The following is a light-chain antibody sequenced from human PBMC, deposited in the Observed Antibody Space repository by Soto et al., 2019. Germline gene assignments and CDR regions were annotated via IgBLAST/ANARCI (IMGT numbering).Light chain of an antibody. CDR2: DVS. CDR1: SSDIGDSNY. V-gene: IGLV2-14*03. J-gene: IGLJ1*01. Sequence: QSVLTQPASVSGSPVHSITISCTGTSSDIGDSNYVSWYQQHPGKAPKLVIYDVSNRPSGVSNRFSGSKSANTASLTISGLQAEDEADYYCSSFRSSSTSYVFGTGTKVTVL. CDR3: SSFRSSSTSYV.